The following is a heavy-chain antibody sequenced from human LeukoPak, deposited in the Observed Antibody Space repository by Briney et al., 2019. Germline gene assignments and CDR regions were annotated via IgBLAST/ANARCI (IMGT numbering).Heavy chain of an antibody. CDR1: GFTLSSNY. CDR3: AMQGYYDSSGRLFVY. Sequence: GGSLRLSCAASGFTLSSNYMSWVRQAPGKGLEWVSVIYSGGSTYYADSAKGRFTISRENSKNTLYLQMNSLRAEDTAVYYCAMQGYYDSSGRLFVYWGEGALVSVSS. J-gene: IGHJ4*02. V-gene: IGHV3-66*02. D-gene: IGHD3-22*01. CDR2: IYSGGST.